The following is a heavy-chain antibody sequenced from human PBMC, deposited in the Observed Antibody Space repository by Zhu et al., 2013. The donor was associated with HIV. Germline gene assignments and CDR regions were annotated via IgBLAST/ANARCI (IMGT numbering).Heavy chain of an antibody. Sequence: EWYGIGYNPNEWWHKLCTEVQGRVTMTRDTSIXTAYMELSRLRSDDTAVYYCARVVVGATTYSPDYWGQGTLVTVSS. D-gene: IGHD1-26*01. J-gene: IGHJ4*02. CDR2: YNPNEWWH. V-gene: IGHV1-2*02. CDR3: ARVVVGATTYSPDY.